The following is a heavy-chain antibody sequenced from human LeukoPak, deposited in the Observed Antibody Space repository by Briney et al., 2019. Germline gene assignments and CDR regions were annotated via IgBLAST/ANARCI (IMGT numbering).Heavy chain of an antibody. Sequence: ASVKVSCKASGYTLSTFAMSWVRQAPGQGLEWRGWINTDTGNPTYAQGFTGRFVFSLDTSVSTAYLQISSLKAEDTAVYYCVRDQGCGGDCYFHWGQGTLVSVSS. V-gene: IGHV7-4-1*02. J-gene: IGHJ4*02. D-gene: IGHD2-21*02. CDR2: INTDTGNP. CDR1: GYTLSTFA. CDR3: VRDQGCGGDCYFH.